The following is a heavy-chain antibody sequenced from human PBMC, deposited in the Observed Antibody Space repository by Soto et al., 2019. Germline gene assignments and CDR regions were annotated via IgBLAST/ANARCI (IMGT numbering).Heavy chain of an antibody. J-gene: IGHJ4*01. CDR3: ARGYRQSRYRSSWVSDY. D-gene: IGHD6-13*01. V-gene: IGHV4-31*01. CDR2: MYYSGST. CDR1: GGSFNSGGYY. Sequence: QVQLRESGPGLVKPSQTLSLTCTVSGGSFNSGGYYWNWILQHPGKGLEWIGYMYYSGSTYYNPLLRSSVIISADTSEDHFSLKLGSVTAADTAVSFCARGYRQSRYRSSWVSDYWGHGTLVNVSS.